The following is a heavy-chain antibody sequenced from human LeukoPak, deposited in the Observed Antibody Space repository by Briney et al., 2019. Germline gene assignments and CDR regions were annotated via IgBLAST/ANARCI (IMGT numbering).Heavy chain of an antibody. Sequence: GGSLRLSCAASGFTFSNYAMSWVRQAPGKGLEWVSTIRGSGDTTYYADFVQGRFTISRDNSKTTLYLQLNSLRAEDTAVYYCAKVRSGSWDYFDYWGQGTLVTVSS. CDR3: AKVRSGSWDYFDY. CDR1: GFTFSNYA. CDR2: IRGSGDTT. V-gene: IGHV3-23*01. J-gene: IGHJ4*02. D-gene: IGHD6-13*01.